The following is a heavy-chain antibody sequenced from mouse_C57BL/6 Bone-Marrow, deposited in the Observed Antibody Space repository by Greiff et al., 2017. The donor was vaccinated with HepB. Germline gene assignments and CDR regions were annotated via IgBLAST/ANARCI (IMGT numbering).Heavy chain of an antibody. Sequence: QVQLKESGPELVKPGASVKISCKASGYAFSSSWMNWVKQRPGKGLEWIGRIYPGDGDTNYNGKFKGKATLTADKSSSTAYMQLSSLTSEDSAVYFCALTGTFAYWGQGTLVTVSA. V-gene: IGHV1-82*01. CDR2: IYPGDGDT. J-gene: IGHJ3*01. CDR3: ALTGTFAY. CDR1: GYAFSSSW. D-gene: IGHD4-1*01.